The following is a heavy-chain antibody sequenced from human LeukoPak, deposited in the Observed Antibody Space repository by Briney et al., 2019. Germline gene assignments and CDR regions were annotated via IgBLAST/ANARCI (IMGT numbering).Heavy chain of an antibody. CDR1: GFTFSSYA. D-gene: IGHD3-22*01. V-gene: IGHV3-23*01. J-gene: IGHJ4*02. CDR3: AKDAPSDYDSSGYYPY. Sequence: GGSLRLSCAASGFTFSSYAMSWVRQAPGKGLEWVSVISGNGVSTYYADSVKGRFTISRDNSKNTLYLQMNSLRAEDTAVYYCAKDAPSDYDSSGYYPYWGQGTLVTVSS. CDR2: ISGNGVST.